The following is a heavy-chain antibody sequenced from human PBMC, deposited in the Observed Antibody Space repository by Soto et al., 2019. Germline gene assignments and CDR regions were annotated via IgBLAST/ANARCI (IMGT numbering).Heavy chain of an antibody. CDR2: IIPILGIA. V-gene: IGHV1-69*02. J-gene: IGHJ4*02. D-gene: IGHD3-3*01. CDR3: AKERNDFWSGNEVDY. CDR1: GCTFSSYT. Sequence: QVQLVQSGAEVKKPGSSVKVSCKASGCTFSSYTISWVRQAPGQGLEWMGRIIPILGIANYAQKFQGRVQITADKSTSTAYMELSSLRSEDTAVYYCAKERNDFWSGNEVDYWGQGTLVTVSS.